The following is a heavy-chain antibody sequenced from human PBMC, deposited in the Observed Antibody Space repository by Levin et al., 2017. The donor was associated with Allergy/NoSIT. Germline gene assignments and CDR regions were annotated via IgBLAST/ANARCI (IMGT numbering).Heavy chain of an antibody. Sequence: SCAASGFTFSSYWMHWVRQAPGKGLVWVSRMNSDGSSTSYADSVKGRFTISRDNAKNTLYLQMNNLRGEDTAVYYCARDHLDGDWYTSWGQGTLVTVSS. J-gene: IGHJ4*02. CDR3: ARDHLDGDWYTS. V-gene: IGHV3-74*01. D-gene: IGHD3/OR15-3a*01. CDR1: GFTFSSYW. CDR2: MNSDGSST.